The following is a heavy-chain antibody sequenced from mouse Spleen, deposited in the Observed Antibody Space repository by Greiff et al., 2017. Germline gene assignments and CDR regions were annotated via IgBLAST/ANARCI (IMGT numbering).Heavy chain of an antibody. D-gene: IGHD2-14*01. CDR1: GYTFTDYY. Sequence: EVQLQQSGPELVKPGASVKISCKATGYTFTDYYMNWVKQSHGKSLEWIGDINPNNGGTSYNQKFKGKATLTVDKSSSTANMELRSLPSQDSTIYYWAGRNNRYDKRRLVDAMDYWGQGTTVTVSS. CDR3: AGRNNRYDKRRLVDAMDY. CDR2: INPNNGGT. V-gene: IGHV1-26*01. J-gene: IGHJ4*01.